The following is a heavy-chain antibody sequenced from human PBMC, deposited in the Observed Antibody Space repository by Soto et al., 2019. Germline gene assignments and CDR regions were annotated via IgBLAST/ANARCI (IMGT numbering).Heavy chain of an antibody. D-gene: IGHD1-1*01. V-gene: IGHV1-3*01. Sequence: QVQLVQSGAEVKKAGASVKVSCKASGYTFTSYAMHWVRQAPGQRLEWMGWINAGNGNTKYSQKFQGRVTITRDTSASTAYMELSSLRSEDTAVYYCARDLGVWTDYWGQGTLVTVSS. CDR3: ARDLGVWTDY. J-gene: IGHJ4*02. CDR1: GYTFTSYA. CDR2: INAGNGNT.